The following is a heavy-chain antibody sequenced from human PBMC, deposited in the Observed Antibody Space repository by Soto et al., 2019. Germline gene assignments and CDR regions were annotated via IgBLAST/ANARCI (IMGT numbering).Heavy chain of an antibody. D-gene: IGHD1-1*01. CDR1: GFTFSGYY. Sequence: QVQLVESGGGLVKPGGSLRLSCAASGFTFSGYYMTWIRQAPGQGLECISYISSSGERTKYADSVKGRFTISRDNAKKPLYLQMNSLRAEDTAVYYCVRETAYSFDTWGQGSLVTVSS. CDR3: VRETAYSFDT. J-gene: IGHJ4*02. V-gene: IGHV3-11*05. CDR2: ISSSGERT.